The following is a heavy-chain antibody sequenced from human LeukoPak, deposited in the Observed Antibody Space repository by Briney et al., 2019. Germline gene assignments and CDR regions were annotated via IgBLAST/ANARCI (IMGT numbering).Heavy chain of an antibody. CDR2: VSGSGRST. V-gene: IGHV3-23*01. CDR1: GFTFSSYA. D-gene: IGHD3-22*01. Sequence: SGGSLRLSCAASGFTFSSYAMSWVRQAPGKGLEWVSVVSGSGRSTDYADSVKGRFTISRDNSKNTLYLQMNSLRAEDTAVYYCAKGGSSYYYDSSGPHWGQGTLVTVSS. CDR3: AKGGSSYYYDSSGPH. J-gene: IGHJ4*02.